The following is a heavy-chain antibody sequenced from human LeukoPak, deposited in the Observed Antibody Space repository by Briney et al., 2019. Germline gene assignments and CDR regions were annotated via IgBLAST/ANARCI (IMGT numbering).Heavy chain of an antibody. CDR1: GFTFSNYA. D-gene: IGHD3-10*01. J-gene: IGHJ5*02. Sequence: GGSLRLSCAASGFTFSNYAMHWVRQAPGKGLEYVSATDINGGSTYYANSVEGRFTISRDNSKNTLYLQMGSLRVEDMAVYYCARVSEAGWFDPWGQGTLVTVSS. CDR3: ARVSEAGWFDP. V-gene: IGHV3-64*01. CDR2: TDINGGST.